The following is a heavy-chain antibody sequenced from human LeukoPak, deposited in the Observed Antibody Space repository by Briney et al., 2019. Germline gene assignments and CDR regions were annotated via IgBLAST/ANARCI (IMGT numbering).Heavy chain of an antibody. D-gene: IGHD3-22*01. CDR3: VRGRRYDSSGVFDY. CDR2: IGTAGDT. CDR1: GFTFSSYD. V-gene: IGHV3-13*01. Sequence: GGSLRLSCAASGFTFSSYDMHWVRQATGKGLEWVSDIGTAGDTYYAGSVKGRFTISRENAKNSLYLQMNSLRAGDTAVYYCVRGRRYDSSGVFDYWGQGTLATVSS. J-gene: IGHJ4*02.